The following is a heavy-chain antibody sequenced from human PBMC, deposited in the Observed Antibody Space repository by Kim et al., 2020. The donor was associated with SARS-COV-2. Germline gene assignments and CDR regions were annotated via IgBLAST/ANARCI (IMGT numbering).Heavy chain of an antibody. J-gene: IGHJ5*02. CDR3: VGPPGYGDYGA. V-gene: IGHV3-72*01. CDR2: IKNKVNSYTT. D-gene: IGHD4-17*01. Sequence: GGSLRLSCAVSGFIFSDHYMDWVRQAPGRGLDWVGRIKNKVNSYTTEYAASVKGRFTVSRDDSQDSLYLQMNSLKIEDTAMYFCVGPPGYGDYGAWGQGTLVTVSS. CDR1: GFIFSDHY.